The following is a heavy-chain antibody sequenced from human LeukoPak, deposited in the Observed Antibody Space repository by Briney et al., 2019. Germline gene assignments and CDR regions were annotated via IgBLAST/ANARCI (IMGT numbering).Heavy chain of an antibody. CDR3: ARGPRSTVTMNPYGVDV. CDR2: MYYSGST. J-gene: IGHJ6*02. V-gene: IGHV4-61*01. D-gene: IGHD4-17*01. Sequence: SETLSLTCTVSGGSVSTGNYYWSWIRQPPGKGLEWIGHMYYSGSTNYNPSLKSRVTISVDTSKNQFSLNLTSVTAADTAVYYCARGPRSTVTMNPYGVDVWGQGTTVTVSS. CDR1: GGSVSTGNYY.